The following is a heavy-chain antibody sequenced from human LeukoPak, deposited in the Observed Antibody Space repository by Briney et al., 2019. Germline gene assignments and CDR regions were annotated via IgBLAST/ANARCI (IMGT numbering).Heavy chain of an antibody. J-gene: IGHJ3*02. Sequence: SQTLSLTCALSGDSVSVNSDVWNWIRQSPSRGLEWLGRTYYKSKWYNDYAVSVKSRITISPDTSKNQFSLQLNSVTPEDTAVYYCARDADWGYDAFDIWGLGTMDTVSS. CDR1: GDSVSVNSDV. D-gene: IGHD7-27*01. CDR3: ARDADWGYDAFDI. V-gene: IGHV6-1*01. CDR2: TYYKSKWYN.